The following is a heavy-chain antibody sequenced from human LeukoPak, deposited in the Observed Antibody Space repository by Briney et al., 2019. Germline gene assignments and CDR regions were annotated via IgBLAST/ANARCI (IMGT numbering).Heavy chain of an antibody. J-gene: IGHJ4*02. CDR1: GFTFSSYA. D-gene: IGHD6-19*01. Sequence: PGGSLRLSCAASGFTFSSYAMSWVRQAPGKGLEWVSAISGSGGSTYYADSVKGRFTISRDNSKNTLYLQMNSLRAEDTAVYYCARDRLAVAGRGYFDYWGQGTLVTVSS. CDR3: ARDRLAVAGRGYFDY. CDR2: ISGSGGST. V-gene: IGHV3-23*01.